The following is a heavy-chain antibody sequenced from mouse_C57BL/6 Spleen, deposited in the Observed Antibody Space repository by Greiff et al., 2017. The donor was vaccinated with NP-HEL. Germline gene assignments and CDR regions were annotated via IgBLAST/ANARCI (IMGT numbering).Heavy chain of an antibody. D-gene: IGHD2-2*01. CDR2: INPNNGGT. Sequence: EVQLHQSGPELVKPGASVKISCKASGYTFTDYYMNWVKQSHGKSLEWIGDINPNNGGTSYNQKFKGKATLTVDKSSSTAYMELRSLTSEDSAVYYCARLVTTDYWGQGTTLTVSS. CDR1: GYTFTDYY. CDR3: ARLVTTDY. V-gene: IGHV1-26*01. J-gene: IGHJ2*01.